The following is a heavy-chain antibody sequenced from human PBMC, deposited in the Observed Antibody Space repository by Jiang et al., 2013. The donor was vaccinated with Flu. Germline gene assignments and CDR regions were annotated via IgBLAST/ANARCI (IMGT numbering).Heavy chain of an antibody. Sequence: GSGLVKPSETLSLTCTVSGGSISSYYWSWIRQPPGKGLEWIGYIYYSGSTNYNPSLKSRVTISVDTSKNQFSLKLSSVTAADTAVYYCARGNPSGSYHKGGYNWFDPWGQGTLVTVSS. CDR3: ARGNPSGSYHKGGYNWFDP. V-gene: IGHV4-59*01. CDR2: IYYSGST. D-gene: IGHD1-26*01. J-gene: IGHJ5*02. CDR1: GGSISSYY.